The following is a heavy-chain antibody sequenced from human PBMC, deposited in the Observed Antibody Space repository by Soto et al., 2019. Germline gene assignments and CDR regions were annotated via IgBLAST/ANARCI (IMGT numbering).Heavy chain of an antibody. CDR2: ISSSSSYI. CDR3: ARTDEYGDEEYYYYSGMDV. V-gene: IGHV3-21*01. D-gene: IGHD4-17*01. J-gene: IGHJ6*02. CDR1: ECTFSGYS. Sequence: GGSLRLSCTASECTFSGYSMNRVRQTPGKGLEWVSSISSSSSYIYYADSVKGRFTISRDNAKNSLYLQMNSLRAEDTAVYYCARTDEYGDEEYYYYSGMDVWGQGTTVTVSS.